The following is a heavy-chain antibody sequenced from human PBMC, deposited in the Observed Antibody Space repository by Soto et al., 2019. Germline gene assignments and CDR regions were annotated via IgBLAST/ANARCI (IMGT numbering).Heavy chain of an antibody. Sequence: SVKRYCKASGYSFTGDYVDRGRQAPGQGLEWMGIINPSGGSTSYAQKFQGRVTMTRDTSTSTVYMELSSLRSEDTAVYYCVTGTDTKADYWGQGTLVTVSS. CDR2: INPSGGST. CDR1: GYSFTGDY. J-gene: IGHJ4*02. V-gene: IGHV1-46*01. CDR3: VTGTDTKADY.